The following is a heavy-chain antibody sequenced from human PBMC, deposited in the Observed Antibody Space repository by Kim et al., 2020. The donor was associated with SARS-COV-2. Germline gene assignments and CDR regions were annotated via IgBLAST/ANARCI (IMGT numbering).Heavy chain of an antibody. CDR2: IYYSGST. D-gene: IGHD3-22*01. Sequence: SETLSLTCTVSGGSISSSTYYWGWIRQPPGKGLEWIGSIYYSGSTYYNPSLKSRVTISVDTSKNQFSLKLSSVTAADTAVYYCARHQFFVGSSGYYPPAHDAFDIWGQGTMVTVSS. J-gene: IGHJ3*02. CDR3: ARHQFFVGSSGYYPPAHDAFDI. V-gene: IGHV4-39*01. CDR1: GGSISSSTYY.